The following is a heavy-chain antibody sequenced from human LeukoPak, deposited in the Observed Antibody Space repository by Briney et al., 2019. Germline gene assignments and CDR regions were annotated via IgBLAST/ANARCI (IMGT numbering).Heavy chain of an antibody. J-gene: IGHJ4*02. CDR1: GYTFTNYF. D-gene: IGHD6-6*01. Sequence: ASVKVSCKASGYTFTNYFTHWVRQAPGQGLEWMGLIKTSVDSASYAQSFQGRVTMTRDTSTSTVYMELSSLKSEDMAVYYCARYSSSSSLDYWGQGTLVTVSS. V-gene: IGHV1-46*01. CDR2: IKTSVDSA. CDR3: ARYSSSSSLDY.